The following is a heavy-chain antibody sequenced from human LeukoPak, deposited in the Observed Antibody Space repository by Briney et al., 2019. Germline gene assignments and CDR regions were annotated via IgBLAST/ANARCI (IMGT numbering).Heavy chain of an antibody. CDR3: AIRYNSEYLAPVQN. V-gene: IGHV3-23*01. CDR2: VSTSGGGT. J-gene: IGHJ4*02. CDR1: GFTFSSYA. D-gene: IGHD1-1*01. Sequence: GGSLRLSCAASGFTFSSYAMTWVRQAPGKGLEWVSTVSTSGGGTYYADSVKGRFTISRDNSKNTLYLQMNSLRAEDTAVYYCAIRYNSEYLAPVQNWGQGTLVTVSS.